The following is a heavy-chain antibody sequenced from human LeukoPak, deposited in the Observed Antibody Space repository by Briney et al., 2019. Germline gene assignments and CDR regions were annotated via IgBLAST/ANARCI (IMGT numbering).Heavy chain of an antibody. D-gene: IGHD1-14*01. J-gene: IGHJ4*02. CDR2: CSWRSSPI. Sequence: RGGSLSLSCVASGFTFSGYCMNWVRRAPGKVLKWSSYCSWRSSPIYYADSMRGRFTISRDNAKNALYLQMKSLRAEDTAVYYCARSLNRHYDYWGQGILVTVSS. CDR1: GFTFSGYC. CDR3: ARSLNRHYDY. V-gene: IGHV3-48*01.